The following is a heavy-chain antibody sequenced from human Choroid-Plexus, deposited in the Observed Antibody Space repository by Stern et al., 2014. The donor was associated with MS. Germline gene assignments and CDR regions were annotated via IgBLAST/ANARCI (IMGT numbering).Heavy chain of an antibody. V-gene: IGHV3-30*18. Sequence: VQLVESGGGLVQPGRPLRLSCVASGFTFGSCAMHWVRQAPGKGLEGVAGVSYDGSNKYYADSVKGRFTISRDNSQNTLYMQMSSLRPEDTAVYYCAKDRQYLTYFFDHWGQGSLVTVSS. CDR2: VSYDGSNK. D-gene: IGHD2/OR15-2a*01. J-gene: IGHJ5*02. CDR3: AKDRQYLTYFFDH. CDR1: GFTFGSCA.